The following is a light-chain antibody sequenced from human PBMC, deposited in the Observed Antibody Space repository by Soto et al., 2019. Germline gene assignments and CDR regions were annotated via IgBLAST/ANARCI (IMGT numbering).Light chain of an antibody. V-gene: IGKV3-20*01. CDR2: GAS. Sequence: EIVLTQSPGTLSLSPGERATLSCRASQSVSSSYLAWYQQKPGQAPRLLIYGASSRATGIPDRFSGSGSGTDFTLTIGRLEPEDVAVYYCQQYGSSLYTFGQGTKLEIK. CDR1: QSVSSSY. J-gene: IGKJ2*01. CDR3: QQYGSSLYT.